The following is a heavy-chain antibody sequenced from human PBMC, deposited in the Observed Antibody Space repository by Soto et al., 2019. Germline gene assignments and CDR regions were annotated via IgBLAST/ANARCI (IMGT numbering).Heavy chain of an antibody. Sequence: SETLSLTCTVSGASISSYYWSWIRQSPGGGLEWIGYIYQSGTTLYNPSLKSRVTISGDTSKNQFSLRLNSVTAADTAVYFCARADAFAVWGQGAVVTVSS. J-gene: IGHJ3*01. CDR2: IYQSGTT. CDR1: GASISSYY. CDR3: ARADAFAV. V-gene: IGHV4-59*01.